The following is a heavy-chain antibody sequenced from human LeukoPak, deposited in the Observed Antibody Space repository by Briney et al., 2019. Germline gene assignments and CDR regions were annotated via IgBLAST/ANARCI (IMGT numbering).Heavy chain of an antibody. CDR1: GGSISSYY. D-gene: IGHD6-19*01. Sequence: SETLSLTCTVYGGSISSYYWSWIRQPPGKGLEWIGYIYYSGSTNYNPSLKSRVTISVDTSKNQFSLKLSSVTAADTAVYYCARAYDSGWYPFDYWGQGTLVTVSS. CDR2: IYYSGST. J-gene: IGHJ4*02. V-gene: IGHV4-59*01. CDR3: ARAYDSGWYPFDY.